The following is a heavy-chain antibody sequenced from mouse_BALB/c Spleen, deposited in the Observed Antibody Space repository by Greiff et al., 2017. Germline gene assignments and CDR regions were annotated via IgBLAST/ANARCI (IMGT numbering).Heavy chain of an antibody. V-gene: IGHV3-2*02. CDR2: ISYSGST. Sequence: EVKLQESGPGLVKPSQSLSLTCTVTGYSITSDYAWNWIRQFPGNKLEWMGYISYSGSTSYNPSLKSRISITRDTSKNQFFLQLNSVTTEDTATYYCARSGDYDRFAYWGQGTLVTVSA. D-gene: IGHD2-4*01. CDR1: GYSITSDYA. CDR3: ARSGDYDRFAY. J-gene: IGHJ3*01.